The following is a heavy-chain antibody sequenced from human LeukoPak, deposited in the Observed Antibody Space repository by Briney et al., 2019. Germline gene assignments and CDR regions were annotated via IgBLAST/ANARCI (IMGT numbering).Heavy chain of an antibody. CDR1: GFTFSDYY. D-gene: IGHD5-18*01. J-gene: IGHJ6*02. CDR2: ISSSGSTI. Sequence: GGSLRLSCAASGFTFSDYYMSWIRQAPGKGREWVSYISSSGSTIYYADSAKGRFTISRDNAKNSLYLQMNSLRAEDTAVYYCARETRPYSYGSPNYYYYGMDVWGQGTTVTVSS. V-gene: IGHV3-11*01. CDR3: ARETRPYSYGSPNYYYYGMDV.